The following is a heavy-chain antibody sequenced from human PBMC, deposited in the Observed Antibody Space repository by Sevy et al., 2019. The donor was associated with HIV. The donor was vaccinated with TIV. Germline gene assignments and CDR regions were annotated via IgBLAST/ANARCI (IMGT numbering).Heavy chain of an antibody. Sequence: GGSLRLSCAASGFTFSSYWMNWVRQAPGKGLEWVANIKQDGSEKYYVDSVKGRFTISRDNAKNSLYLQMNSLRAEDTAVYYCARDSGYCSGGSCHFDYWSQGTLVTVSS. D-gene: IGHD2-15*01. CDR3: ARDSGYCSGGSCHFDY. J-gene: IGHJ4*02. CDR2: IKQDGSEK. CDR1: GFTFSSYW. V-gene: IGHV3-7*01.